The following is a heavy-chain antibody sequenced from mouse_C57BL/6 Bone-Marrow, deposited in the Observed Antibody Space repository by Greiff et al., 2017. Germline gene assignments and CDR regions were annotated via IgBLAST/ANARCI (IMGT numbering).Heavy chain of an antibody. CDR2: ISYDGSN. J-gene: IGHJ4*01. CDR3: ARGGFYYEDPYYAMDY. CDR1: GYSITSGYY. Sequence: EVQLQQSGPGLVKPSQSLSLTCSVTGYSITSGYYWNWIRQFPGNKLEWMGYISYDGSNNYNPSLKNRISITRDTSKNQFFLKLNSVTTEDTATYYCARGGFYYEDPYYAMDYWGQGTSVTVSS. V-gene: IGHV3-6*01. D-gene: IGHD2-4*01.